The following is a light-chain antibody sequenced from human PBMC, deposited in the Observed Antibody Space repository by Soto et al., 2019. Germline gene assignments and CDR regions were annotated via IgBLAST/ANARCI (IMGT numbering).Light chain of an antibody. CDR1: QSVSSSD. J-gene: IGKJ1*01. CDR3: QQYNNWPRT. Sequence: EIVLTQSPGTLSLSPGERVTLSCRASQSVSSSDLAWYHQKPGQAPRLLIYGASTRATGIPARFSGSGSGTEFTLTINSLQSEDFAVYYCQQYNNWPRTFGQGTMVDNK. CDR2: GAS. V-gene: IGKV3-15*01.